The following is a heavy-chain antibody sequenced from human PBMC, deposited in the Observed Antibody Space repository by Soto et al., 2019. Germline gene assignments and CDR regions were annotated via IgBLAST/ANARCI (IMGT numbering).Heavy chain of an antibody. V-gene: IGHV1-69*01. J-gene: IGHJ4*02. CDR3: ARDRGFTMVRGAKGPFDS. Sequence: QVQLVQSGAEVKKPGSSVKVSCKASGGTFSSYAISWVRQAPGQGLEWMGGIIPIFGTANYAQKFQGRVTITADESPSTAYMELSSLRSEDTAVYYCARDRGFTMVRGAKGPFDSWGQGTLVTVSS. CDR2: IIPIFGTA. CDR1: GGTFSSYA. D-gene: IGHD3-10*01.